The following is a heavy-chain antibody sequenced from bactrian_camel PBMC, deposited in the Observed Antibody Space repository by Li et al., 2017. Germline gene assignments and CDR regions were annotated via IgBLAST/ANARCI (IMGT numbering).Heavy chain of an antibody. D-gene: IGHD3*01. J-gene: IGHJ4*01. CDR3: YDSEFDI. V-gene: IGHV3S59*01. CDR1: RYTVSSSC. CDR2: MSAGGERK. Sequence: DVQLVESGGGSVQGGGSLRLSCAASRYTVSSSCKGWFRQRPGQEREAVADMSAGGERKYYDRAVKSTTFLDMSALRPGDTAMYYCAAHPTTAGRSCYDSEFDIWGQGTQVTVS.